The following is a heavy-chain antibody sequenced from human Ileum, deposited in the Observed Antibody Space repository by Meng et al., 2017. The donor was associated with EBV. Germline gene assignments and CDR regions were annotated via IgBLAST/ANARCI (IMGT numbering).Heavy chain of an antibody. V-gene: IGHV4-4*02. CDR2: IYHSGDS. Sequence: VHLQESCPGLVKHSGTLALACTVSGDYIRSNSWWNWVRQPPGQGLEWIGDIYHSGDSNYNPSLKSRVTISLDNSNNQFSLTLSSVTAADTAVYYCARDPIPVPGRNFDYWGQGTLVTVSS. CDR1: GDYIRSNSW. D-gene: IGHD6-19*01. CDR3: ARDPIPVPGRNFDY. J-gene: IGHJ4*02.